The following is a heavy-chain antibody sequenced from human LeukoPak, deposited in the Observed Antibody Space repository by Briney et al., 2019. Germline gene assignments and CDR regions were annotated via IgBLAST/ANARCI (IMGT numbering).Heavy chain of an antibody. D-gene: IGHD3-10*01. CDR1: GYTFTSYD. J-gene: IGHJ4*02. CDR2: MNPNSGNT. V-gene: IGHV1-8*01. CDR3: ARAEYYYGSGSYYNDY. Sequence: ASVKVSCKVSGYTFTSYDINWVRQATGQGLEWMGWMNPNSGNTGYAQKFQGRVTMTRNTSISTAYMELSSLRSEDTAVYYCARAEYYYGSGSYYNDYWGQGTLVTVSS.